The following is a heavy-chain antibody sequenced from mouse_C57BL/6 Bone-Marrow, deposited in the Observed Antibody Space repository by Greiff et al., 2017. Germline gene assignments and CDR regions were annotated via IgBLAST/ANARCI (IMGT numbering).Heavy chain of an antibody. V-gene: IGHV1-81*01. CDR2: IYPRSGNT. CDR3: AATVVGDFDV. CDR1: GYTFTSYG. Sequence: QVQLQQSGAELARPGASVKLSCKASGYTFTSYGISWVKQRTGQGLEWIGEIYPRSGNTYYNEKFKGKATLTADKSSSTAYMELRSLTSEDSAVYFCAATVVGDFDVWGTGTPVTVSS. J-gene: IGHJ1*03. D-gene: IGHD1-1*01.